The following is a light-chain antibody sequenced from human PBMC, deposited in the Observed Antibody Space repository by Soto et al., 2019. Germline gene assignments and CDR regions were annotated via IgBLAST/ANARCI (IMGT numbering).Light chain of an antibody. CDR1: QSVSSN. V-gene: IGKV3-20*01. Sequence: IDLTQSPGTLSLSAGERPTLSCRASQSVSSNLAWYQQKPGQAPRLLIYGASTRATGIPDRLSGSGSGTDFTLTISRLEPEDLAVYYCLQYGSSPETFGQGTKVDIK. CDR3: LQYGSSPET. J-gene: IGKJ1*01. CDR2: GAS.